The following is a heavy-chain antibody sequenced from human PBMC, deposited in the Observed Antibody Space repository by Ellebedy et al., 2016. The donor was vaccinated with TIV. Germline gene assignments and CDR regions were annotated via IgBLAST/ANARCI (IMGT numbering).Heavy chain of an antibody. D-gene: IGHD3-10*01. CDR2: ISGVGSSTT. Sequence: GESLKISCVASGFTFSNYAMGWVRQAPGKGLDWVSAISGVGSSTTHYADSVKGRFFISRDNSKNTLYLQMNSLRAEDTAVYYCAKDEGYYSSGSYYDFDFWGQGTLVTVSS. J-gene: IGHJ4*02. V-gene: IGHV3-23*01. CDR1: GFTFSNYA. CDR3: AKDEGYYSSGSYYDFDF.